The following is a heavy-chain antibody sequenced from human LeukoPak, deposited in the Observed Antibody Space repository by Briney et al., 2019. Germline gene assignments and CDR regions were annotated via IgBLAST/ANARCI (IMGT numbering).Heavy chain of an antibody. CDR1: GYTLTGYY. Sequence: ASVKVSCKASGYTLTGYYMHGVPQTPGQGLEWMGWIKPYSGGINYAQKLQGRVTMTRDTSISKAYMELSRLRSDDTAVYYCAREDSTVMHYWGEGTLVTVPS. D-gene: IGHD4-17*01. J-gene: IGHJ4*02. CDR2: IKPYSGGI. CDR3: AREDSTVMHY. V-gene: IGHV1-2*02.